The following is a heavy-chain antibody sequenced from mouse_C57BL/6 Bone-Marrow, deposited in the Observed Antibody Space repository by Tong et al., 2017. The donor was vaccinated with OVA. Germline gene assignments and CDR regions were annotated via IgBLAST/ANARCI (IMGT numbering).Heavy chain of an antibody. CDR1: GFTFSSYG. Sequence: EVQLQESGGDLVKPGGSLKLSCAASGFTFSSYGMSWVRQTPDKRLEWVATISDGGSYTYYPDNVKGRFTISRDNAKNNLYLQMSHLKSEDTAMYYCARQLRLRFAYWGQGTLVTVSA. CDR3: ARQLRLRFAY. V-gene: IGHV5-4*01. CDR2: ISDGGSYT. J-gene: IGHJ3*01. D-gene: IGHD3-2*02.